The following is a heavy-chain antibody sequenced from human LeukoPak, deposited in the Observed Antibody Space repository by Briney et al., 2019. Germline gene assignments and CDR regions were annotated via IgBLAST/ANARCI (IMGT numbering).Heavy chain of an antibody. V-gene: IGHV3-21*01. J-gene: IGHJ4*02. D-gene: IGHD1-1*01. CDR2: ISSSSSYI. CDR3: ARELERRIFDY. Sequence: GGSLRLSCAASGFTFSSYSMNWVRQAPGKGLEWVSSISSSSSYIYYADSVEGRFTISRDNPKNSLYLQMNSPRAEDTAVYYCARELERRIFDYWGQGTLVTVSS. CDR1: GFTFSSYS.